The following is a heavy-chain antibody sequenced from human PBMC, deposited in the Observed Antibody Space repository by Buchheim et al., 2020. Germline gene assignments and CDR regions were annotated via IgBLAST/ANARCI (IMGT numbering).Heavy chain of an antibody. V-gene: IGHV1-69*12. D-gene: IGHD2-15*01. CDR2: IIPIFGTA. J-gene: IGHJ6*02. CDR3: ASGLGRYCSGGSCYSDYYYGMDV. CDR1: GGTFSSYA. Sequence: QVQLVQSGAEVKKPGSSVKVSCKASGGTFSSYAISWVRQAPGQGLEWMGGIIPIFGTANYAQKFQGRVPITADESTRPAYMELSSLRSEDTAVYYCASGLGRYCSGGSCYSDYYYGMDVWGQGTT.